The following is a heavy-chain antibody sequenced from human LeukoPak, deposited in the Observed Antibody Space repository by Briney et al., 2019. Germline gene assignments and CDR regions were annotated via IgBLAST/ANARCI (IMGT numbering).Heavy chain of an antibody. V-gene: IGHV3-7*01. CDR2: IKQDGSET. J-gene: IGHJ4*02. Sequence: GGSLRLSCVVSGLSFSNYWMDWDRQAPGKGLEGVAFIKQDGSETSYVDSVKGRFTISRDNARNSLFLQMNSLRAEDTAVYYCATRGDLSWFGALRHWSQGTLVTVSS. CDR3: ATRGDLSWFGALRH. D-gene: IGHD3-16*02. CDR1: GLSFSNYW.